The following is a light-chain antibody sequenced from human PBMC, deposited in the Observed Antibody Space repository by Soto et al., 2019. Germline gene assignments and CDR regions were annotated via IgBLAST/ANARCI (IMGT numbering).Light chain of an antibody. CDR2: GAS. J-gene: IGKJ1*01. Sequence: EKGTTRSPVTLSVSPGEKATLPCRASQSVGSNLVWYQQKPGQAPRLLIYGASTRATGVPDRFSGSGSGTEFTLTISNLQSEDFAVYYCQKFNYWLWTFGQGTKVDIK. V-gene: IGKV3-15*01. CDR3: QKFNYWLWT. CDR1: QSVGSN.